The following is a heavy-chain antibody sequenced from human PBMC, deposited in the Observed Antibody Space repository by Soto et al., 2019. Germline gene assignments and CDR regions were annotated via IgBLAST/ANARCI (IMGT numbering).Heavy chain of an antibody. CDR3: ARDLPGDYRAFDL. CDR2: IYYSGSA. J-gene: IGHJ3*01. D-gene: IGHD3-16*02. CDR1: GFTFINYA. Sequence: VQLLESGGGLVQPGGSLRLSCVGSGFTFINYAMNWIRQHPGKGLEWIGYIYYSGSAYYNPSLRSRVTTSVDTSKNQFSLKLSSVTAADTAVYYCARDLPGDYRAFDLWGQGTMVIVSS. V-gene: IGHV4-31*02.